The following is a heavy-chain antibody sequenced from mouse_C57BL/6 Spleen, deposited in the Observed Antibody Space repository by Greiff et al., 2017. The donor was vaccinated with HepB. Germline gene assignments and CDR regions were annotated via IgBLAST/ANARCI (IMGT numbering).Heavy chain of an antibody. CDR1: GFTFSSYA. CDR2: ISAGGSYT. CDR3: ARREKLRYFDY. Sequence: EVQVVESGGGLVKPGGSLKLSCAASGFTFSSYAMSWVRQTPEKRLEWVATISAGGSYTYYPDNVKGRFTISRDKAKNNLYLQMSHLKSEDTAMYYWARREKLRYFDYWGQGTTLTVSS. J-gene: IGHJ2*01. V-gene: IGHV5-4*01. D-gene: IGHD1-1*01.